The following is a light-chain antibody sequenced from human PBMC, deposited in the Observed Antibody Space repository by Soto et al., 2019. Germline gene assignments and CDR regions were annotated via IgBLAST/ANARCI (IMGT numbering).Light chain of an antibody. CDR3: QHYNSYPWT. J-gene: IGKJ1*01. CDR1: QSISIW. CDR2: DAS. Sequence: DIQMTQSPSTLSASVGDRVTITCRASQSISIWLAWYQQKPRKAPKLLIYDASSLKSGVPSRFSGSGSGTEFSLSISSLQPDDFATYYCQHYNSYPWTFGQGTKVEI. V-gene: IGKV1-5*01.